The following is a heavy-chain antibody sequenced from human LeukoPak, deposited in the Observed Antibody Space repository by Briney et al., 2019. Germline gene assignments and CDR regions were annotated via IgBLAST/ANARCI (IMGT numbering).Heavy chain of an antibody. CDR3: ARTTEGGYTYGYFYYYYMDV. CDR1: GGSISSYY. V-gene: IGHV4-59*01. J-gene: IGHJ6*03. D-gene: IGHD5-18*01. CDR2: IYYSGST. Sequence: SETLSLTCTVSGGSISSYYWSWIRQPPGKGLEWIGYIYYSGSTNYNPSLKSRVAISVDTSKNQFSLKLSSVTAADTAVYYCARTTEGGYTYGYFYYYYMDVWGKGTTVTISS.